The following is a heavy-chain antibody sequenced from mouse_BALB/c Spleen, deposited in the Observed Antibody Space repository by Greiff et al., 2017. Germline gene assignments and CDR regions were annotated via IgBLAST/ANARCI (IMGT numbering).Heavy chain of an antibody. CDR2: IYPGDGDT. D-gene: IGHD4-1*01. CDR1: GYAFSSYW. CDR3: ARSNWRYWYFDV. V-gene: IGHV1-80*01. J-gene: IGHJ1*01. Sequence: QVQLQQSGAELVRPGSSVKISCKASGYAFSSYWMNWVKQRPGQGLEWIGQIYPGDGDTNYNGKFKGKATLTADKSSSTAYMQLSSLTSEDSAVYFCARSNWRYWYFDVWGAGTTVTVSS.